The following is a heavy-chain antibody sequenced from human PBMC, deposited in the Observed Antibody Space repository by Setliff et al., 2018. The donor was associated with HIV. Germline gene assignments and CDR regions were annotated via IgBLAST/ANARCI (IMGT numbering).Heavy chain of an antibody. CDR1: TGSISRYY. V-gene: IGHV4-59*01. Sequence: ETLSLTCTFSTGSISRYYWNWTRQPPGKGLEWIGYIYYSGSTNYNPSLKSRVTISLDTSKNQFSLNLSSVTAADTAVYYCARANSIKGYSYGPDAFDIWGQGTMVTVSS. CDR2: IYYSGST. CDR3: ARANSIKGYSYGPDAFDI. D-gene: IGHD5-18*01. J-gene: IGHJ3*02.